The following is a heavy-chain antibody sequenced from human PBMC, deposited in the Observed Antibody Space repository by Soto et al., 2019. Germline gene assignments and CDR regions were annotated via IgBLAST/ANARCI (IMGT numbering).Heavy chain of an antibody. J-gene: IGHJ4*02. Sequence: QVQPVESGGGLVKPGGSLRLSCAVSRFTFRDFHMSWIRQAPGKGLEWVSYISSSGSNINYADSVKGRFTISRDNAKNSLYLQMNSLRAEDTAVYYCARDYSNIAFDYWGQGTLVTVSS. CDR3: ARDYSNIAFDY. CDR2: ISSSGSNI. V-gene: IGHV3-11*01. CDR1: RFTFRDFH. D-gene: IGHD2-21*01.